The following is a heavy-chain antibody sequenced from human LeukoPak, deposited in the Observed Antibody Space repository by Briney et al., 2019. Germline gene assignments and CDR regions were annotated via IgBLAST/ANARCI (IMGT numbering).Heavy chain of an antibody. D-gene: IGHD5-18*01. J-gene: IGHJ6*04. CDR3: AKVGNFGDTAMVTPLKDV. CDR2: ISYDGSNK. CDR1: GFTFSSYG. V-gene: IGHV3-30*18. Sequence: GGSLRLSCAASGFTFSSYGMHWVRQAPGKGLEWVAVISYDGSNKYYADSVKGRFTISRDNSKNTLYLQMNSLRAEDTAVYYCAKVGNFGDTAMVTPLKDVWGKGTTVTVSS.